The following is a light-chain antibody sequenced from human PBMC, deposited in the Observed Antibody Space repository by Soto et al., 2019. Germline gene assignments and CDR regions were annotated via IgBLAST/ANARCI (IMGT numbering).Light chain of an antibody. CDR3: QQFDKLIT. CDR1: QTISNNF. CDR2: DAS. J-gene: IGKJ4*01. Sequence: EIVLTQSPATLSLSPGERATLSCVAIQTISNNFLAWYQQRPGLAPRLLIYDASNRAAGIPDRFSGSGSGTDFTLTISRLEPEDFAVYYCQQFDKLITFGGGTKVEI. V-gene: IGKV3D-20*01.